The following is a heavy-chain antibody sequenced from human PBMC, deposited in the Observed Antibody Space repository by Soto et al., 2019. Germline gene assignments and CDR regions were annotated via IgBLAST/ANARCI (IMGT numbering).Heavy chain of an antibody. CDR1: GYTFTGYY. CDR3: ARVRRSSGYYYGY. J-gene: IGHJ4*02. CDR2: INPNSGGT. V-gene: IGHV1-2*02. D-gene: IGHD3-22*01. Sequence: GASVKVSCKASGYTFTGYYMHWVRQAPGQGLEWMGWINPNSGGTNYAQKFQGRVTMTRDTSISTAYMELSRLRSDDTAVYYCARVRRSSGYYYGYWGQGTPVTVSS.